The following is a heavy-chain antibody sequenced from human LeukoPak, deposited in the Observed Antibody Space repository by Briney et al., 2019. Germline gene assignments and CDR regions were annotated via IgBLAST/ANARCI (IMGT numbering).Heavy chain of an antibody. CDR3: ARDRAYCSGGSCSPYYFDY. J-gene: IGHJ4*02. Sequence: GRSLRLSCAASGFTFRSYAMHWVRQAPGKGLEWVALISYDGSNKYYADSVKGRFTISRDNSKNTLYLQMNSLRAEDTAVYYCARDRAYCSGGSCSPYYFDYWGQGTLVTVSS. CDR1: GFTFRSYA. D-gene: IGHD2-15*01. CDR2: ISYDGSNK. V-gene: IGHV3-30*14.